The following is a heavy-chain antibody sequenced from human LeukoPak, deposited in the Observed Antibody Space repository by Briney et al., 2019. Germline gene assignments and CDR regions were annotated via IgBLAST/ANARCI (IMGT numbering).Heavy chain of an antibody. CDR3: ARDLSRLYYYDSSGYDAFDI. J-gene: IGHJ3*02. V-gene: IGHV4-59*01. Sequence: PSETLSLTCAVYGGSFSSYYWSWIRQPPGKGLEWIGYIYYSGSTNYNPSLKSRVTISVDTSKNQFSLKLSSVTAADTAVYYCARDLSRLYYYDSSGYDAFDIWGQGTMVTVSS. CDR2: IYYSGST. D-gene: IGHD3-22*01. CDR1: GGSFSSYY.